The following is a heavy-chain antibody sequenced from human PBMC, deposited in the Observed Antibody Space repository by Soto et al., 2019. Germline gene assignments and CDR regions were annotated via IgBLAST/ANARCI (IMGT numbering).Heavy chain of an antibody. CDR1: ESAVSSYG. J-gene: IGHJ1*01. V-gene: IGHV3-30*03. Sequence: LPYADSESAVSSYGMHWVGQAPGKGLEWVAVISNDGSNKYYADSVKGRFTISRDNSKNTLYLQMNSLRAEDTAVYYCASRVPHGTYGAPYFQHWGQGTLVTLSS. CDR2: ISNDGSNK. CDR3: ASRVPHGTYGAPYFQH. D-gene: IGHD1-26*01.